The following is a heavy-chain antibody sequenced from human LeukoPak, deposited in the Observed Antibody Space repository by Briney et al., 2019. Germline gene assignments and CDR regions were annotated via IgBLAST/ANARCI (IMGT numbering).Heavy chain of an antibody. CDR2: INHSGST. CDR1: GVSFSGYY. CDR3: ARDRSSSWYKDFDY. D-gene: IGHD6-13*01. V-gene: IGHV4-34*01. J-gene: IGHJ4*02. Sequence: PSETLSLTCAVYGVSFSGYYWSWIRQPPGKGLEWIGEINHSGSTYYNPSLKSRVTISVDTSKNHFSLDLSSVTAADTAVYYCARDRSSSWYKDFDYWGQGTLVTVSS.